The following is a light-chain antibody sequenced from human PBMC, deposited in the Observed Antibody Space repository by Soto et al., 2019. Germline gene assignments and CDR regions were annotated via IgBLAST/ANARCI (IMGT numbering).Light chain of an antibody. J-gene: IGLJ2*01. CDR2: DVT. Sequence: QPVLTQPASVSGSPGQSITISCTGSSSDVGGYDYVSWYQQHPGKAPKLMVYDVTVRPSGVSNRFSGSKSGNTASLTISGLQAEDEADYYCSSYTGAGTLGVFGGGTKLTVL. CDR3: SSYTGAGTLGV. V-gene: IGLV2-14*01. CDR1: SSDVGGYDY.